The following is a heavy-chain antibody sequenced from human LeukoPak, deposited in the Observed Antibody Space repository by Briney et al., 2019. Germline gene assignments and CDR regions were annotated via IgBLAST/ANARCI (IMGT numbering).Heavy chain of an antibody. Sequence: GGSLRLSCAASGFPFNSYSMNWVRQAPGKGLEWVSHINSGSTTIYSADSVKGRFAISRDNAKNSLFLQMNSLRAEDTAVYYCARSRTSNRYFDLWGRGTLVTVSS. D-gene: IGHD2-8*01. CDR3: ARSRTSNRYFDL. CDR1: GFPFNSYS. CDR2: INSGSTTI. V-gene: IGHV3-48*01. J-gene: IGHJ2*01.